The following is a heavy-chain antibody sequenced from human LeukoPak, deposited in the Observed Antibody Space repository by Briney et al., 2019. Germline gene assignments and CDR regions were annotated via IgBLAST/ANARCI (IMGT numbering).Heavy chain of an antibody. CDR1: GFTFSSYA. J-gene: IGHJ4*02. CDR3: AKGWDSSGYYDCDY. CDR2: ISGSGGST. D-gene: IGHD3-22*01. V-gene: IGHV3-23*01. Sequence: GGSLRLSCAASGFTFSSYAMSWVRQAPGKGLEWVSAISGSGGSTYYADSVKGRFTISRDNSKNTLYLQMNSLRAEDTAVYYCAKGWDSSGYYDCDYWGQGTLVTVSS.